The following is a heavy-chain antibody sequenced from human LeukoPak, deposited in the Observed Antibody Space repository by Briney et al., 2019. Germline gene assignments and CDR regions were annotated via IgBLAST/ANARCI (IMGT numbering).Heavy chain of an antibody. D-gene: IGHD3-22*01. J-gene: IGHJ4*02. V-gene: IGHV3-74*01. Sequence: GGSLRLSCAASGFTFDYYWMHWVRQAPGKGLMWVSRINTDGSNTHYADSVKGRFTVSRDNARNTLYLQMNGLRVEDTAVYYCVVWGEDRSGHRFDFWGQGTLVTVSS. CDR2: INTDGSNT. CDR3: VVWGEDRSGHRFDF. CDR1: GFTFDYYW.